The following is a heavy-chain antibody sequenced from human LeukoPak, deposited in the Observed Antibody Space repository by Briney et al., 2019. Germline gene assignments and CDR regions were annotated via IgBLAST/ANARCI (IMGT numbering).Heavy chain of an antibody. Sequence: ASVTVSCKASGYTFTSNGISWVRQAPGKGLEWMGWISANSGNTNYAQKMQGRVTMTTETSSSTAYMELRNLRSDDTAVYYCARDKTYRFAYWGKRTLVTVSS. D-gene: IGHD3-3*01. CDR3: ARDKTYRFAY. CDR1: GYTFTSNG. J-gene: IGHJ4*02. V-gene: IGHV1-18*01. CDR2: ISANSGNT.